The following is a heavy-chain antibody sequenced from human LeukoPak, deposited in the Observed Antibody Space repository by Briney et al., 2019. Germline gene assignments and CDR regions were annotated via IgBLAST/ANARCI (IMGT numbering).Heavy chain of an antibody. V-gene: IGHV1-2*02. Sequence: ASVKVSRTTSAFTFTEYYIHWVRQAPGQGLEWMGWINPKTGGTNYAQKFQGRVTLTRDMSINTAYLEVSSLNSDDTAVYYCARGKPASGSFYKDQYHYMDVWGKGTAVTISS. CDR2: INPKTGGT. J-gene: IGHJ6*03. CDR1: AFTFTEYY. D-gene: IGHD1-26*01. CDR3: ARGKPASGSFYKDQYHYMDV.